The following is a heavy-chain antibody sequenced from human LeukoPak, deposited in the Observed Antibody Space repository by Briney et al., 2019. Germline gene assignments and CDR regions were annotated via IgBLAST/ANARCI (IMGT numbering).Heavy chain of an antibody. J-gene: IGHJ4*02. V-gene: IGHV4-34*01. Sequence: PSETLSLTXAVYGGSFSGYYWSWIRQPPGKGLEWIGEINHSGSTNYNPSLKSRVTISVDTSKNQFSLKLSSVTAADTAVYYCARGRWGSDYWGQGTLVTVSP. D-gene: IGHD3-16*01. CDR3: ARGRWGSDY. CDR2: INHSGST. CDR1: GGSFSGYY.